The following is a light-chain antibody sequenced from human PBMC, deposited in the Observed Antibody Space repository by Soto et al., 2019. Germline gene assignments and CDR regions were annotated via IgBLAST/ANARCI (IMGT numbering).Light chain of an antibody. V-gene: IGKV1-33*01. Sequence: DIQMNQSTSSLSASVGDRVTITCQASQDISNYFNWYQQKPGKAHKLLIYDASNVETGVPSRFSGSGSGTDFTCTISSLQPEDIATYYCQQYDNLPLTFGGGTKGEIK. CDR3: QQYDNLPLT. CDR2: DAS. CDR1: QDISNY. J-gene: IGKJ4*01.